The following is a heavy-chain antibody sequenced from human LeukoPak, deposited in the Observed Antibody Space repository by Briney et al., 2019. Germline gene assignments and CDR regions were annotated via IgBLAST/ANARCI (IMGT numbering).Heavy chain of an antibody. J-gene: IGHJ2*01. Sequence: SETLSLTCTVSGGSISSYYWSWIRQPPGKGLGWIGYIYYSGSTNYNPSLKSRVTISVDTSKNQFSLKLSSVTAADTAVYYCARGDYGDYVGYFDLWGRGTLVTVSS. V-gene: IGHV4-59*01. CDR2: IYYSGST. CDR3: ARGDYGDYVGYFDL. CDR1: GGSISSYY. D-gene: IGHD4-17*01.